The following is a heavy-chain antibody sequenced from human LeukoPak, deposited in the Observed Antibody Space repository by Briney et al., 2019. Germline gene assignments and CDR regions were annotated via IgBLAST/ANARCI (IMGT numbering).Heavy chain of an antibody. V-gene: IGHV4-34*01. J-gene: IGHJ6*03. CDR1: GGSFSGYY. CDR2: INHSGST. Sequence: SETLSLTCAVYGGSFSGYYWSWIRQPPGKGLEWIGEINHSGSTNYNPSLKSRVTISVDTSKNQFSLKLSSVTAADTAVYYCARRYARRYYMDVWGKGTTVTISS. D-gene: IGHD3-16*01. CDR3: ARRYARRYYMDV.